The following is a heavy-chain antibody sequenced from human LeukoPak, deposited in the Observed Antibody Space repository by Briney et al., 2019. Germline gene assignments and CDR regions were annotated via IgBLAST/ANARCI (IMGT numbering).Heavy chain of an antibody. CDR1: GFTFSTYA. D-gene: IGHD2-21*02. V-gene: IGHV3-23*01. CDR2: ISPGGGRT. J-gene: IGHJ5*02. Sequence: GGSLRLSCAASGFTFSTYALSWVRQAPGKGLEWVSAISPGGGRTYYADSVKGRFAISRDNSKNTLYLQMHSLRAEDTAVYHCAKSVTADPWGQGTLVTVSS. CDR3: AKSVTADP.